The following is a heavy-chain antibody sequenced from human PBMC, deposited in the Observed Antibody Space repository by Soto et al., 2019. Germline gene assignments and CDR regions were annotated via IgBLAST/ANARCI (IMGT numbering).Heavy chain of an antibody. D-gene: IGHD6-6*01. CDR3: ARMNSSSSWFDP. J-gene: IGHJ5*02. CDR2: ISSNGVGT. CDR1: GFTLSGYA. Sequence: VQLAESGGGLAQPGGSLRLSCAASGFTLSGYAMDWVRQAPGKGLEYVSGISSNGVGTYYANSVQGRFTISRDNSKNTLYLQMNSLRAEDTAVYYCARMNSSSSWFDPWGQGTLVTVSS. V-gene: IGHV3-64*04.